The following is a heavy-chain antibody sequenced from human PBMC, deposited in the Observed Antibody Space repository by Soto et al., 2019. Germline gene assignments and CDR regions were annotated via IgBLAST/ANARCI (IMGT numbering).Heavy chain of an antibody. Sequence: EVQLLESGGGLVQHGGSLRLSCAASGFTFSSYAMSWVRQAPGKGLEWVSAISGSGGSTYYADSVKGRFTISRDNSKNTLYLQMNSLRAEDTAVYYCAKDGNPIPYLTGYYRLGWFDPWGQGNLVTGSS. V-gene: IGHV3-23*01. CDR3: AKDGNPIPYLTGYYRLGWFDP. CDR2: ISGSGGST. D-gene: IGHD3-9*01. CDR1: GFTFSSYA. J-gene: IGHJ5*02.